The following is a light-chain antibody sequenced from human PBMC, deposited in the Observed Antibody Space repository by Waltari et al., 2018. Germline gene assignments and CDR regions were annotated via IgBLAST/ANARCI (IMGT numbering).Light chain of an antibody. CDR1: NIGSKS. CDR3: QVWDSSSDVV. CDR2: YDS. V-gene: IGLV3-21*04. J-gene: IGLJ2*01. Sequence: SYVLTQPPSVSVATGKTARLTCGGNNIGSKSVHWYQQKPGQAPVLVIYYDSDRPSGIPERFSGSNSGNTATLTISRVEAGDEADYYCQVWDSSSDVVFGGGTKLTVL.